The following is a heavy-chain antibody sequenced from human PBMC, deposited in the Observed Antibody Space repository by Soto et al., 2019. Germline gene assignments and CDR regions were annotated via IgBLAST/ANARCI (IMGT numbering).Heavy chain of an antibody. V-gene: IGHV3-30-3*01. J-gene: IGHJ5*02. CDR3: ARAMDAAMASKDNWFDP. CDR2: ISYDENNK. Sequence: QVQLVESGGGVVQPGRSLRLSCAASGFTFRSYHMHWVRQAPGKGLEWVASISYDENNKYYTDSVKGRFTISRDNSKNTWYLQMNSLRDEDTAVYYCARAMDAAMASKDNWFDPWGQGTLVTVSS. CDR1: GFTFRSYH. D-gene: IGHD5-18*01.